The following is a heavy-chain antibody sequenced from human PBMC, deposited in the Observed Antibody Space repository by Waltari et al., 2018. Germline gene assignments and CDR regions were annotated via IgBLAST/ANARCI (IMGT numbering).Heavy chain of an antibody. D-gene: IGHD2-15*01. V-gene: IGHV4-34*01. CDR3: ARGRYCSGGSCYYWYFDL. CDR2: INHSGST. J-gene: IGHJ2*01. Sequence: QVQLQQWGAGLLKPSETLSLPCAVYGGSFRGYYWSWIRQPPGKGLEWIGEINHSGSTNYNPSLESRVTISVDTSKNQFSLKLSSVTAADTAVYYCARGRYCSGGSCYYWYFDLWGRGTLVTVSS. CDR1: GGSFRGYY.